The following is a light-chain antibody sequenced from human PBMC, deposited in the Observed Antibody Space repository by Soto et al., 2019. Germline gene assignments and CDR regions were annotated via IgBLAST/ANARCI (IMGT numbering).Light chain of an antibody. V-gene: IGLV2-14*01. Sequence: QSVLTQPASVSGSPGQSITISCTGTSSDVGGYNYVSWYQQHPGKAPKLMIYDVSNRPSGVSNRFSGSKSGNTASLTISGLQAEDEAVYYCSSYKSSSTSFGTGTKVTV. CDR3: SSYKSSSTS. CDR2: DVS. J-gene: IGLJ1*01. CDR1: SSDVGGYNY.